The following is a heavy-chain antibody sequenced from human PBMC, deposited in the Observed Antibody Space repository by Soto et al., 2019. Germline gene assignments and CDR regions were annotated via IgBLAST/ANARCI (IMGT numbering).Heavy chain of an antibody. V-gene: IGHV3-33*08. Sequence: PGGSLRLSCAASGFTFSSYGMHWVRQAPGKGLEWVAVIWYDGSDKYYADSVKGRFTISRDNSKNTLYLHMNSLRAEDTAVYYCALSWYSYYFDLWGQGTLVTVSS. J-gene: IGHJ4*02. CDR3: ALSWYSYYFDL. CDR1: GFTFSSYG. CDR2: IWYDGSDK. D-gene: IGHD1-1*01.